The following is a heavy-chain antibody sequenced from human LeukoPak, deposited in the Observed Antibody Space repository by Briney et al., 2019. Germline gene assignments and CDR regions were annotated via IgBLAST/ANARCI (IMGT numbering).Heavy chain of an antibody. CDR1: GFTFGDYA. CDR3: TRGAVVVVAHFVY. J-gene: IGHJ4*02. CDR2: IRSKAYGGTT. D-gene: IGHD2-15*01. Sequence: GGSLRLSCTASGFTFGDYAMSWVRQAPGKGLEWVGFIRSKAYGGTTEYAASVKGRFTISRDDSKSIAYLQMNSLKTEDTAVYYCTRGAVVVVAHFVYWGQGTLVTVSS. V-gene: IGHV3-49*04.